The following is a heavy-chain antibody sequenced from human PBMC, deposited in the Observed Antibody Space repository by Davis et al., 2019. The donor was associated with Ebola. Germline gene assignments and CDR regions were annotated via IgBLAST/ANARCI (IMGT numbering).Heavy chain of an antibody. V-gene: IGHV1-18*04. Sequence: AASVKVSCKASGYTFINYGITWVRQAPGQGLEWMGWISTSNGNSLYSQRFQGRVTMTRDTSTSIVYMEVRSLRPDDTAVYYCARELVALVGGRDGMDVWGQGTTVTVSS. J-gene: IGHJ6*02. D-gene: IGHD2-8*02. CDR3: ARELVALVGGRDGMDV. CDR1: GYTFINYG. CDR2: ISTSNGNS.